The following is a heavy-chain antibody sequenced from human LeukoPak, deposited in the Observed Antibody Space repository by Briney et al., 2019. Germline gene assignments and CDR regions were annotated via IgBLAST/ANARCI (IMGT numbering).Heavy chain of an antibody. J-gene: IGHJ4*02. CDR1: GGSISSGSYY. Sequence: SETLSLTCTVSGGSISSGSYYRSWIRQPAGKGLEWIGRIYTSGSTNYNPSLKSRVTISVDTSKNQFSLKLSSVTAADTAVYYCARDQGYYYDSSGYYSYWGQGTLVTVSS. D-gene: IGHD3-22*01. CDR3: ARDQGYYYDSSGYYSY. V-gene: IGHV4-61*02. CDR2: IYTSGST.